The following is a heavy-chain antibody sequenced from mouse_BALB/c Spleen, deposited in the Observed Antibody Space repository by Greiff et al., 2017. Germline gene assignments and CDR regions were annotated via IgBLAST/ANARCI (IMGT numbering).Heavy chain of an antibody. Sequence: DVMLVESGGGLVQPKGSLKLSCAASGFTFNTYAMNWVRQAPGKGLELVARIRSKSNNYATYYADSVKDRFTISRDDSQSMLYLQMNNLKTEDTAMYYCVRHGSSWNYAMDYWGQGTSVTVSS. V-gene: IGHV10-1*02. CDR2: IRSKSNNYAT. J-gene: IGHJ4*01. CDR1: GFTFNTYA. CDR3: VRHGSSWNYAMDY.